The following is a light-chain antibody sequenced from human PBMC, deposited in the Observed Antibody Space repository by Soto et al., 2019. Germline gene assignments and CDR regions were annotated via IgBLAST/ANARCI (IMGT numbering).Light chain of an antibody. CDR1: SSDIGYVY. CDR3: GAWDDNLSVFF. Sequence: QSVLTQPPSVSAAPGPKVTISRSGSSSDIGYVYVSLYQQVPGAGPKLLIYANDKRPSGISARFSGSNFGTSATLDITGLQTGGEADYYCGAWDDNLSVFFFGGGTKLTVL. CDR2: AND. V-gene: IGLV1-51*01. J-gene: IGLJ2*01.